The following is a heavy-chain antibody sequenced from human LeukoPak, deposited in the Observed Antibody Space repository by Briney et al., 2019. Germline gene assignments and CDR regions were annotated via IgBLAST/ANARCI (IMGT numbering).Heavy chain of an antibody. Sequence: ASVKVSCKASGYTFTSYGISWVRQAPEQGLEWMGWISAYNGNTNYAQKLQGRVTMTTDTSTSTAYMELRSLRSDDTAVYYCTMIDFWSGYYYYYYMDVWGKGTTVTVSS. CDR1: GYTFTSYG. CDR2: ISAYNGNT. CDR3: TMIDFWSGYYYYYYMDV. J-gene: IGHJ6*03. V-gene: IGHV1-18*01. D-gene: IGHD3-3*01.